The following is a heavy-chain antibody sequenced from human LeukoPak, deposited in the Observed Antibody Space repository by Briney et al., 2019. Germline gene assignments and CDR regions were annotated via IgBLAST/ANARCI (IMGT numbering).Heavy chain of an antibody. J-gene: IGHJ4*02. D-gene: IGHD1-26*01. CDR1: GGSFSGYY. CDR3: ASLTRIIVGATTSIFDY. Sequence: SETLSLTCAVYGGSFSGYYWSWIRQPPGKGLEWIGSIYYSGSTYYNPSLKSRVTISVDTSKNQFSLKLSSVTAADTAVYYCASLTRIIVGATTSIFDYWGQGTLVTVSS. V-gene: IGHV4-34*01. CDR2: IYYSGST.